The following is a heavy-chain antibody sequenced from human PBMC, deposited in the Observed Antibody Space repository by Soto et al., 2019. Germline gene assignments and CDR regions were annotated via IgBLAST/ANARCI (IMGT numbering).Heavy chain of an antibody. CDR1: GGTFSSYA. J-gene: IGHJ6*04. D-gene: IGHD5-12*01. CDR2: IIPIFGTA. V-gene: IGHV1-69*12. CDR3: ASRSILVAVQLGGLSGHYYYGMAV. Sequence: QVQLVQSGAEVKKPGSSVNVSCKASGGTFSSYAISWVRQAPGQGLEWMGGIIPIFGTANYAQKFQGRVTITADESTSQDXXEXSXXRAEDTRVDYCASRSILVAVQLGGLSGHYYYGMAVWGEGNTVTVSS.